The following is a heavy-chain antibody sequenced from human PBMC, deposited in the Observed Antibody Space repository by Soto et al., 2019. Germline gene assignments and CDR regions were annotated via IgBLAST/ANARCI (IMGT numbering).Heavy chain of an antibody. Sequence: QVQLQESGPGLVKPSETLSLTCTVSGGSISSYYWSWIRQPPGKGLEWIGDIYYRGSTNYNRSLKSRVTISVDTSTNQFSLKLSSVTAADTAVYYCARDRDHGGNSDYFDYWGQGTLVTVSS. J-gene: IGHJ4*02. CDR2: IYYRGST. CDR3: ARDRDHGGNSDYFDY. CDR1: GGSISSYY. D-gene: IGHD2-21*02. V-gene: IGHV4-59*01.